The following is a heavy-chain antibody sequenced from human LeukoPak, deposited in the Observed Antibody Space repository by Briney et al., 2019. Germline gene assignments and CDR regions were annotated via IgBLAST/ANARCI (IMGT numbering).Heavy chain of an antibody. D-gene: IGHD4-17*01. Sequence: SETLSLTCTVSGGSISSGGHSWSWIRQPPGTGLEWIGYIYHSGSGSTYYNPSLKSRVTISIDKSKNQFSLKLNSVTAADTAVYYCAGYDDYAVDPWGQGTLVTVSS. CDR2: IYHSGSGST. CDR1: GGSISSGGHS. J-gene: IGHJ5*02. V-gene: IGHV4-30-2*01. CDR3: AGYDDYAVDP.